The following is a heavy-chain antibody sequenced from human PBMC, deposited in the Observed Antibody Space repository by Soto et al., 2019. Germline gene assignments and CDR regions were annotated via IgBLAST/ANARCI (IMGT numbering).Heavy chain of an antibody. CDR3: AREAPMDV. CDR1: GFTLNSFG. V-gene: IGHV3-30*03. Sequence: GGSLRLSCGASGFTLNSFGMHWVRQAPGRGLEWVAVISYDGDNKYYTDSVKGRFTISRDNSKNTLYLEMSSLRADDTAVYYCAREAPMDVWGQGTTVTVS. CDR2: ISYDGDNK. J-gene: IGHJ6*02.